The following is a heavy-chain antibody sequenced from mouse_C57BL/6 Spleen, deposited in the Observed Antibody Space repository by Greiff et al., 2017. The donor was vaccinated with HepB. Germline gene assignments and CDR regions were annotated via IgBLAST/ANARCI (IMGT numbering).Heavy chain of an antibody. J-gene: IGHJ3*01. D-gene: IGHD2-4*01. Sequence: VHLVESGPGLVQPSQSLSITCTVSGFSLTSYGVHWVRQSPGKGLEWLGVIWSGGSTDYNAAFISRLSISKDNSKSQVFFKMNSLQADDTAIYYCARNWGGYDYEAWFAYWGQGTLVTVSA. CDR2: IWSGGST. V-gene: IGHV2-2*01. CDR1: GFSLTSYG. CDR3: ARNWGGYDYEAWFAY.